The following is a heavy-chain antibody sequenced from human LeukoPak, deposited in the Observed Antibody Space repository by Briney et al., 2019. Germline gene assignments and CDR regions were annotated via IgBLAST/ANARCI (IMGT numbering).Heavy chain of an antibody. CDR2: INHSGST. D-gene: IGHD6-13*01. J-gene: IGHJ5*02. Sequence: PSETLSLTCAVYGGSFSGYYWSWIRQPPGKGLEWIGEINHSGSTNYNPSLKSRVTISVDTSKNQFSLKLSSVTAADTAVYYYARGRDRGYSSSWLEPWGQGTLVTVSS. V-gene: IGHV4-34*01. CDR1: GGSFSGYY. CDR3: ARGRDRGYSSSWLEP.